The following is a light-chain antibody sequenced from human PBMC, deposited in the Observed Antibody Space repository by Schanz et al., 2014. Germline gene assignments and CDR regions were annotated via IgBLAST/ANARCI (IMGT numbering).Light chain of an antibody. Sequence: DIQMTQYPSILSASVGDKVTITCRASQNINNWLAWYQQKPGKAPKLLIYDASSLQSGVPFRFSGSGSGTEFNLTNSSLQTDDFATYYCQEYNIYPWTFGQGTQVEIK. CDR3: QEYNIYPWT. J-gene: IGKJ1*01. CDR1: QNINNW. V-gene: IGKV1-5*01. CDR2: DAS.